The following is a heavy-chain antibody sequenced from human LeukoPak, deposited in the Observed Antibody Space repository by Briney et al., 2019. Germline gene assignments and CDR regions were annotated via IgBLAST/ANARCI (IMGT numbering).Heavy chain of an antibody. CDR2: INAGNGNT. V-gene: IGHV1-3*01. CDR1: GYTFTSYA. CDR3: ARESLLLRGVDY. J-gene: IGHJ4*02. D-gene: IGHD2-21*01. Sequence: ASVKVSCKASGYTFTSYAMHWVRQAPGQRLEWVGWINAGNGNTKYSQKFQGRVTITRDTSASTAYMELSSLRSEDTAVYYCARESLLLRGVDYWGQGTLVTVSS.